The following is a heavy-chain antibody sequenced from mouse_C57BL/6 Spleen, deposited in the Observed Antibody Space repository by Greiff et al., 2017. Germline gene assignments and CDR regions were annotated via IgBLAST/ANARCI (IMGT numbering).Heavy chain of an antibody. CDR3: ASLGYYGNLGYYFDY. CDR2: IDPADSYT. CDR1: GYTFTSYW. Sequence: QVQLQQPGAELVKPGASVKLSCKASGYTFTSYWMQWVKQRPGQGLEWIGEIDPADSYTNYNQKFKGKATLTVDTSSSTAYMQLSSLTSEDSAVYCSASLGYYGNLGYYFDYWGQGTTLTVSS. J-gene: IGHJ2*01. V-gene: IGHV1-50*01. D-gene: IGHD2-1*01.